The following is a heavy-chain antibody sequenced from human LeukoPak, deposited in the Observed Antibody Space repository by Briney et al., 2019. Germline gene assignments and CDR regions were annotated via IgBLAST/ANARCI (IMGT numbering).Heavy chain of an antibody. CDR3: ASNGDYFPLDY. CDR1: GGSISSYF. CDR2: ISYSGST. J-gene: IGHJ4*02. Sequence: SETLSLTCTVSGGSISSYFWSWVRQPPGEALEWIGYISYSGSTNYNSSLKSRVTISVDTSKNQFSLELSSVTAADTAVYYCASNGDYFPLDYWGQGTLVTVSS. V-gene: IGHV4-59*01. D-gene: IGHD4-17*01.